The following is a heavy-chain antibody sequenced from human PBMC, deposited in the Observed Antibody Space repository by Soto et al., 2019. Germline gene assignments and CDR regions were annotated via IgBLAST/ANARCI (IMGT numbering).Heavy chain of an antibody. Sequence: SETLSLTCAVYGGSFSGYYWSWIRQPPGKGLEWIGEINHSGSTNYNPSLKSRVTISVDTSKNQFSLKLSSVTAADTAVYYCERALRGYSYAVGYYYYGMDVWGKGTTVTVSS. CDR3: ERALRGYSYAVGYYYYGMDV. CDR2: INHSGST. V-gene: IGHV4-34*01. D-gene: IGHD5-18*01. CDR1: GGSFSGYY. J-gene: IGHJ6*04.